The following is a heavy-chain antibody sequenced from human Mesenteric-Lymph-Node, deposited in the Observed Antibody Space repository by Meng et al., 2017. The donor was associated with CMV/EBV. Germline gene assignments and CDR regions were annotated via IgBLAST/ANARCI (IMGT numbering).Heavy chain of an antibody. CDR3: ARSPYDWNPGGGYCFDY. J-gene: IGHJ4*02. CDR2: INPLGGST. V-gene: IGHV1-46*01. D-gene: IGHD1-20*01. Sequence: ASVKVSCKTSGYTFTHYFLHWVRQAPGQGLEWLGIINPLGGSTRYAQKLQGRLTMTRDTSTSTVNMEVSSLRSEDTAVYYCARSPYDWNPGGGYCFDYWGQGTLVTVSS. CDR1: GYTFTHYF.